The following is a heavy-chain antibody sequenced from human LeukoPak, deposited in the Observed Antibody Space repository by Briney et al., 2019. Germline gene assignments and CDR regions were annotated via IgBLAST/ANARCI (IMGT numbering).Heavy chain of an antibody. D-gene: IGHD2-2*01. J-gene: IGHJ5*02. CDR1: GGSISSSSYY. CDR2: IYYSGST. V-gene: IGHV4-39*01. Sequence: PSETLSLTCTVSGGSISSSSYYWGWIRQPPGKGLEWIGIIYYSGSTYYNPSPKSRLTISVDTSKNQFSLKLSSVTATDTAVYYCARRGYCSSTSCYEYWFDPWGQGTLVTASS. CDR3: ARRGYCSSTSCYEYWFDP.